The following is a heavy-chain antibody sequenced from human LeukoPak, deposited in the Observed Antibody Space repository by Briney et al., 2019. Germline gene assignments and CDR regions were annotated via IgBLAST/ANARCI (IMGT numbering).Heavy chain of an antibody. J-gene: IGHJ4*02. Sequence: GGSLGLSCAASGFTFSSYGMHWVRQAPGKGLEWVAVISYDGSNKYYADSVKGRFTISRDNSKNTLYLQMNSLRAEDTAVYYCAKDPSYDSSGYYYGYFDYWGQGTLVTVSS. D-gene: IGHD3-22*01. CDR1: GFTFSSYG. CDR3: AKDPSYDSSGYYYGYFDY. V-gene: IGHV3-30*18. CDR2: ISYDGSNK.